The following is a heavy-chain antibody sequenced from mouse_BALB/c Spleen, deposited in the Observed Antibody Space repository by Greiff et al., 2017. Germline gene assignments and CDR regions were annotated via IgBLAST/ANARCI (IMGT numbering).Heavy chain of an antibody. J-gene: IGHJ2*01. D-gene: IGHD1-2*01. Sequence: EVQGVESGGGLVKPGGSLKLSCAASGFTFSSYAMSWVRQTPEKRLEWVASISSGGSTYYPDSVKGRFTISRDNARNILYLQMSSLRSEDTAMYYCARDPLLRLFDYWGQGTTLTVSS. CDR3: ARDPLLRLFDY. CDR2: ISSGGST. V-gene: IGHV5-6-5*01. CDR1: GFTFSSYA.